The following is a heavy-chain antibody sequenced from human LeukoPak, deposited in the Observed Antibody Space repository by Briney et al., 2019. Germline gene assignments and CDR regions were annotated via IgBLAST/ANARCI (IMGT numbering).Heavy chain of an antibody. Sequence: GGSLRLSCAASGFTVSSNYMSWVRQAPGKGLEWVANLKEDGSEKYYVDSVKGRFTMSRDNAKNSLFLQLNSLRAEDTAVYFCARGRNSGSYFSEYWGQGTLVTVSS. J-gene: IGHJ4*02. V-gene: IGHV3-7*01. CDR3: ARGRNSGSYFSEY. D-gene: IGHD1-26*01. CDR1: GFTVSSNY. CDR2: LKEDGSEK.